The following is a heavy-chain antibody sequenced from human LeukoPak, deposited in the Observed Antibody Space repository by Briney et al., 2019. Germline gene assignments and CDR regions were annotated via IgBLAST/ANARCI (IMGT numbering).Heavy chain of an antibody. CDR3: ARSGRIAAAGTVYYYMDV. V-gene: IGHV4-34*01. CDR1: GGSFSGYY. D-gene: IGHD6-13*01. CDR2: INHSGST. Sequence: KPSETLSLTCAVYGGSFSGYYWSWIRQPPGKGLEWIGEINHSGSTNYNPSLKSRVTISVDTSKNQFSLKLSSVTAADTAVYYCARSGRIAAAGTVYYYMDVWGKGTTVTVSS. J-gene: IGHJ6*03.